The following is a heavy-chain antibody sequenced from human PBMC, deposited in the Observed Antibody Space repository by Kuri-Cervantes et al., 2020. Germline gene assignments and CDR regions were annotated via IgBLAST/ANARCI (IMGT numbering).Heavy chain of an antibody. CDR2: ISSSSSYI. Sequence: GESLKISCAASGFTFSTYWIHWVRQAPGKGLEWVSSISSSSSYIYYADSVKGRFTISRDNAKNSLYLQMNSLRAEDTAVYYCAKAYCGGDCQDHAFDIWGQGTMVTVSS. V-gene: IGHV3-21*01. CDR3: AKAYCGGDCQDHAFDI. D-gene: IGHD2-21*02. CDR1: GFTFSTYW. J-gene: IGHJ3*02.